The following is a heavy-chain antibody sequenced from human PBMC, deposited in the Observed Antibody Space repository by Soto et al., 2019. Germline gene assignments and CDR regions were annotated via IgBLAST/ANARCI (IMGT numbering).Heavy chain of an antibody. CDR1: GASISSGDYF. D-gene: IGHD3-3*01. J-gene: IGHJ3*02. CDR2: IYDSGSS. V-gene: IGHV4-30-4*01. CDR3: ARASKDGITIFGVVKGAFDI. Sequence: SETLSLTCTVSGASISSGDYFWSWIRQSPGKGLEWIGYIYDSGSSYYNPSLKSRVTMSVDTSKNQFSLKLRSVTAADTAVYYCARASKDGITIFGVVKGAFDIWGQGTMVTVSS.